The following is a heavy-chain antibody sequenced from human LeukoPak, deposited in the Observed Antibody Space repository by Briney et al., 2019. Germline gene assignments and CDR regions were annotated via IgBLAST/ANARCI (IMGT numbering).Heavy chain of an antibody. CDR2: IYYSGST. Sequence: PSETLSLTCTVSGGSISDYYWNWIRQPPGQGLEWIAYIYYSGSTTYNPSLKTRVTMSVDTARNQFSLKLRCVTAADTAVYYCARGDFCSSSNCYLRPMDVWAKGTTVTVSS. CDR1: GGSISDYY. V-gene: IGHV4-59*01. J-gene: IGHJ6*03. CDR3: ARGDFCSSSNCYLRPMDV. D-gene: IGHD2-2*01.